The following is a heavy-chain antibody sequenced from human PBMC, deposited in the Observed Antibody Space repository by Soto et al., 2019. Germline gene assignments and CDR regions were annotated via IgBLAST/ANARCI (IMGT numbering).Heavy chain of an antibody. CDR2: IYYSGST. CDR3: AIDNLWIAAAVDVGFDP. Sequence: SETLSLTCTVSGGSISSYYWSWIRQPPGKGLEWIGYIYYSGSTNYNPSLKSRVTISVDTSKDQFSLKLSSVTAADTAVYYCAIDNLWIAAAVDVGFDPWGQGTLVTVSS. CDR1: GGSISSYY. D-gene: IGHD6-13*01. J-gene: IGHJ5*02. V-gene: IGHV4-59*01.